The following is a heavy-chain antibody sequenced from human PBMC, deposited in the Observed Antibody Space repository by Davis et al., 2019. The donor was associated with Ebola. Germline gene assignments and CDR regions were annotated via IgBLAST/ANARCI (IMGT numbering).Heavy chain of an antibody. J-gene: IGHJ4*02. V-gene: IGHV3-53*01. CDR1: GITVSINH. Sequence: GESLKISCAVSGITVSINHMSWVRQAPGKGLEWVAVLYSSTTSYAGFVKGRFTISRDNAKSTLYLQMNSLGAEDAAVYYCAKGMFGDYAFFDYWGQGILVTVSS. CDR3: AKGMFGDYAFFDY. CDR2: LYSSTT. D-gene: IGHD3-10*02.